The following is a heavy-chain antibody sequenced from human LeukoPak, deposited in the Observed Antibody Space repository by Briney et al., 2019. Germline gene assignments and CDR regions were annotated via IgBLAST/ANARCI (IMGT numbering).Heavy chain of an antibody. D-gene: IGHD5-24*01. CDR2: ISYDGSKK. Sequence: GRSLRLSCAASGFTFSSYGMHWVRQAPGKGLEWVAVISYDGSKKYYADSVKGRFTISRDNSKDTLYLQMNSLRAEDTAVYYCAKDRRWREMATPLDYWGQGTLVTVSS. CDR3: AKDRRWREMATPLDY. CDR1: GFTFSSYG. J-gene: IGHJ4*02. V-gene: IGHV3-30*18.